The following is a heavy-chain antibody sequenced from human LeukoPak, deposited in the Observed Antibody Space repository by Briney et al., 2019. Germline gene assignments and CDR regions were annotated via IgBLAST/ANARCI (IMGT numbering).Heavy chain of an antibody. D-gene: IGHD3-22*01. CDR2: INSDGSSI. Sequence: GGSLRLSCAASGFTFSSYGMHWVRQAPGKGLVWVSRINSDGSSIRNADSVKGRLTISRDNAKNTLYLQMNSLRVEDTAVYYCVRSAFHAGSGNYYDYWGQGTLVTVSS. CDR3: VRSAFHAGSGNYYDY. V-gene: IGHV3-74*01. J-gene: IGHJ4*02. CDR1: GFTFSSYG.